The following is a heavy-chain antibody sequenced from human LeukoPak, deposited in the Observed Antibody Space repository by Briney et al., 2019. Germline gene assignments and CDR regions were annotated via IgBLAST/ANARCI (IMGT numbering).Heavy chain of an antibody. J-gene: IGHJ4*02. V-gene: IGHV3-7*05. CDR2: IKRDGSET. CDR3: TGGAGWLTDY. D-gene: IGHD6-19*01. CDR1: GFSISSYW. Sequence: GGSLRLSCTASGFSISSYWMNWVRQAPGKGLEWVANIKRDGSETKYVDSLRGRFTISRDNAKNSVYLQMNSLRAEDTAVYYCTGGAGWLTDYWGQGTLVTVSS.